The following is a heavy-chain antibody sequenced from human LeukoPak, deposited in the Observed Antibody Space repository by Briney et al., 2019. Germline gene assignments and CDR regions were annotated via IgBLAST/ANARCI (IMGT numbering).Heavy chain of an antibody. J-gene: IGHJ4*02. CDR3: ARGGRGYCSSSSCYFDS. CDR2: TYYRSKWYN. D-gene: IGHD2-2*01. Sequence: SQTLSLTCAISGDSVSSNSAVWNWIRQSPSRGLEWLGRTYYRSKWYNDYAVSVKSRITINPDTSKNQFSLQLNSVTPEDTAIYYCARGGRGYCSSSSCYFDSWGQGALVTVSS. CDR1: GDSVSSNSAV. V-gene: IGHV6-1*01.